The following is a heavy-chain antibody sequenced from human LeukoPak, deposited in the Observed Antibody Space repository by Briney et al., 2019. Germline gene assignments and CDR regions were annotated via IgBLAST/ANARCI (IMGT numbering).Heavy chain of an antibody. V-gene: IGHV3-23*01. CDR1: GFTFSSYA. J-gene: IGHJ4*02. Sequence: GGSLGLSCAASGFTFSSYAVSWVRQAPGKGLEWVSAISGSGDSTYYADSVKGRFTISRDNSKNTLYLQMNSLRAEDTAVYYCAKKGYYDGSGYYMYYFDHWGQGTLVTVSS. D-gene: IGHD3-22*01. CDR3: AKKGYYDGSGYYMYYFDH. CDR2: ISGSGDST.